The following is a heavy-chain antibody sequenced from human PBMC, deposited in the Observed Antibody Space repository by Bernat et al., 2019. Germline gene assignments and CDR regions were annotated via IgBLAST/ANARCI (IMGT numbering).Heavy chain of an antibody. CDR3: ARVTTWYSRNSNFDY. Sequence: EVQLLESGGGLVQPGGSLRLSCAASGFSFSDYEMNWVRQAPGKGLEWVSYISSTANTIYYADSVKGRFTISRDNTKKSLYLQMNNLRAEDTADYYCARVTTWYSRNSNFDYGGQGTLVTVSS. V-gene: IGHV3-48*03. CDR2: ISSTANTI. D-gene: IGHD6-13*01. CDR1: GFSFSDYE. J-gene: IGHJ4*02.